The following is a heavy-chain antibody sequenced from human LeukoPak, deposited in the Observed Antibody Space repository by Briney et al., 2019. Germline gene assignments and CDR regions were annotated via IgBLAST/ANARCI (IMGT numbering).Heavy chain of an antibody. CDR2: ISGSGDGT. V-gene: IGHV3-23*01. CDR1: GFTFSSDA. CDR3: ARAMSTFGGVRNYFDS. Sequence: PGGSLRLSCTSSGFTFSSDAMTWVRQAPGKGLEWVSSISGSGDGTYYADSVKGRFTISRDNSKNTLYLQMNSLRAEDTAVYYCARAMSTFGGVRNYFDSWGQGTLVTVSS. D-gene: IGHD3-16*01. J-gene: IGHJ4*02.